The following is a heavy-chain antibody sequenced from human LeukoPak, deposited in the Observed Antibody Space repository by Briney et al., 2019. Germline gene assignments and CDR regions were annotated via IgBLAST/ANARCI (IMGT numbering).Heavy chain of an antibody. J-gene: IGHJ3*02. CDR3: ARDNGYSSGWDAFDI. CDR2: IYYSGST. CDR1: GGSISSYY. V-gene: IGHV4-59*12. D-gene: IGHD6-19*01. Sequence: SETLSLTCTVSGGSISSYYWSWIRQPPGKGLEWIGYIYYSGSTNYNPSLKSRVTISVDTSKNQFSLKLSSVTAADTAVYYCARDNGYSSGWDAFDIWGQGTMVTVSS.